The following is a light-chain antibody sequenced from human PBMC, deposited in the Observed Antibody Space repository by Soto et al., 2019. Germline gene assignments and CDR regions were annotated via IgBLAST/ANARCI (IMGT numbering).Light chain of an antibody. V-gene: IGKV3-11*01. J-gene: IGKJ4*01. CDR3: QHYTSSPVT. Sequence: EIVLTQSPATLSLSPGERATLSCRASQSISSYLGWYQQKPGQAPRLLIYDASNRATGIPARFSGSGSGTEFTLTISSLQSEDFAVYYCQHYTSSPVTFGGGTKVDIK. CDR1: QSISSY. CDR2: DAS.